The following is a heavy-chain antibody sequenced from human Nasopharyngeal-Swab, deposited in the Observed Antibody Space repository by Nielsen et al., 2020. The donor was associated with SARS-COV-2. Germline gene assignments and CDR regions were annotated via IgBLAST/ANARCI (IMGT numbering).Heavy chain of an antibody. J-gene: IGHJ4*02. CDR1: GGSFSGYY. V-gene: IGHV4-34*01. CDR3: ARGLPYSSSCSLDY. D-gene: IGHD6-13*01. CDR2: INHSGST. Sequence: SETLSLTCDVYGGSFSGYYWSWIRQPPGKGLEWIGEINHSGSTNYNPSLKSRVTISVDTSKNQFSLKMSSVTAADTAVYYCARGLPYSSSCSLDYWGQGTLVTVSS.